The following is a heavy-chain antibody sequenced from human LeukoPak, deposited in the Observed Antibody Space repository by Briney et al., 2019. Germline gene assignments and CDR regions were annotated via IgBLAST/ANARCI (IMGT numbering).Heavy chain of an antibody. CDR3: ARERGIRDAFDF. CDR2: ISVGNGDS. V-gene: IGHV1-3*03. D-gene: IGHD1-14*01. Sequence: ASVKVSCKASGYTFTSYTIHWVRQAPGQSLEWMGWISVGNGDSKCSQEFQGRVTLTGDTSATTAYLEVSSLRPEDMAVYYCARERGIRDAFDFWGQGTMVTVSS. J-gene: IGHJ3*01. CDR1: GYTFTSYT.